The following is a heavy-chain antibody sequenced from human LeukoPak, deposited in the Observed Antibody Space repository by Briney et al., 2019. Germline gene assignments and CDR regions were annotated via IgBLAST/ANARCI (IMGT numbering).Heavy chain of an antibody. Sequence: PGGSLRLSCAASGFTFSSYAMSWVRQAPGKGLEWVSAISGSGGSTYYADSVKGRFTISRDNAKYTLYLQMNSLRAEDTAVYYCAKGSYCSGGSCYSEFDYWGQGTLVTVSS. V-gene: IGHV3-23*01. CDR1: GFTFSSYA. D-gene: IGHD2-15*01. J-gene: IGHJ4*02. CDR3: AKGSYCSGGSCYSEFDY. CDR2: ISGSGGST.